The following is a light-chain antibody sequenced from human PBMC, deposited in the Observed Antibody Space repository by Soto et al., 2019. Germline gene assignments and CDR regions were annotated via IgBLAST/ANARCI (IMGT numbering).Light chain of an antibody. V-gene: IGLV2-14*03. CDR1: SRDVGGYNY. CDR3: CPNTPRNTRKMV. CDR2: DVS. J-gene: IGLJ1*01. Sequence: QSVLTQPASVSGSPGQSITISCTGTSRDVGGYNYVSWYQHHPGKAPKLLIYDVSNRPSGVSNRFSGSTSDNTASLTISGLQLEDGVVYYRCPNTPRNTRKMVFETGTKVPAL.